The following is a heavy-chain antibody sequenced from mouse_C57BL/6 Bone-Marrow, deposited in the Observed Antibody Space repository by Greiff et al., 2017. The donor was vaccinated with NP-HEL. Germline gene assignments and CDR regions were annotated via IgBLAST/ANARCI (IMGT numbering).Heavy chain of an antibody. CDR3: APNYYGSSYDYAMDY. CDR1: GYAFSSSW. Sequence: QVQLQQSGPELVKPGASVKISCKASGYAFSSSWMNWVKQRPGKGLEWIGRIYPGDGDTNYNGKFKGKATLTADKSSSTASMQLSSLTSEDSAVYFCAPNYYGSSYDYAMDYWGQGTSVTVSS. J-gene: IGHJ4*01. CDR2: IYPGDGDT. D-gene: IGHD1-1*01. V-gene: IGHV1-82*01.